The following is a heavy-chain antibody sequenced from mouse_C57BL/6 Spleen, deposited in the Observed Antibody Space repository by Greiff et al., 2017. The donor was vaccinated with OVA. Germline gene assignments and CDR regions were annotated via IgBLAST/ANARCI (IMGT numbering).Heavy chain of an antibody. CDR3: AFGFYYYAIDY. J-gene: IGHJ4*01. CDR1: GYTFTSYW. V-gene: IGHV1-7*01. CDR2: INSSSGYT. Sequence: VQLQQSGAELAKPGASVKLSCKASGYTFTSYWMHWVKQRPGQGLEWIGYINSSSGYTKYNQKLKDKATLTADKSSSTAYMQLSSLTYEDSAVYDCAFGFYYYAIDYWGQGTSVTVSS.